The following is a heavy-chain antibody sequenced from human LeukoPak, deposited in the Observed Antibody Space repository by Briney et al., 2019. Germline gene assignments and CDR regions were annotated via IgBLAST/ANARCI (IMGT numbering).Heavy chain of an antibody. CDR1: GGSISSYY. CDR2: IYYSGST. V-gene: IGHV4-59*01. J-gene: IGHJ5*02. CDR3: ARAASIYYDIWSGSPFDP. Sequence: SETLSLTCTVSGGSISSYYWNWIRQPPGKGLEWIGYIYYSGSTNYNPSLKSRLSISLDTSKNQFSLRLTSVTPADTAVYYCARAASIYYDIWSGSPFDPWGQGTLVTVSP. D-gene: IGHD3-3*01.